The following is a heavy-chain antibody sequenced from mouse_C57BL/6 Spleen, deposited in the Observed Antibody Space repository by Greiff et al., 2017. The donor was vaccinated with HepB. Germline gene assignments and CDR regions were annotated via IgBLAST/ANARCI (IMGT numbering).Heavy chain of an antibody. V-gene: IGHV5-9-1*02. J-gene: IGHJ1*03. CDR2: ISSGGDYI. D-gene: IGHD2-1*01. CDR3: TREVYGNYGYFDV. CDR1: GFTFSSYA. Sequence: EVQLQESGEGLVKPGGSLKLSCAASGFTFSSYAMSWVRQTPEKRLEWVAYISSGGDYIYYADTVKGRFTISRDNARNTLYLQMSSLKSEDTAMYYCTREVYGNYGYFDVWGTGTTVTVSS.